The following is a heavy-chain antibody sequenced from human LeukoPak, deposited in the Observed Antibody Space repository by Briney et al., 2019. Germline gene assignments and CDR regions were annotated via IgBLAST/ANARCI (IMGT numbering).Heavy chain of an antibody. CDR3: AKDMYRSGGSCYRSYYYYGMDV. CDR1: GFTFDDYA. V-gene: IGHV3-9*01. CDR2: ISWNSGSI. Sequence: GGSLRLSCAASGFTFDDYAMHWVRQAPGKGLEWVSGISWNSGSIGYADSVKGRFTISRDNAKNSLYLQMNSLRAEDTALYYCAKDMYRSGGSCYRSYYYYGMDVWGQGTTVTVSS. J-gene: IGHJ6*02. D-gene: IGHD2-15*01.